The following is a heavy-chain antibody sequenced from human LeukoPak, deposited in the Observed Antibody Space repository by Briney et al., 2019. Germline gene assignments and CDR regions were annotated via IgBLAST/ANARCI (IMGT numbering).Heavy chain of an antibody. J-gene: IGHJ4*02. CDR2: ISGSGGST. Sequence: GGSLRLSCAASGFTFSNAWMSWVRQAPGKGLEWVSAISGSGGSTYYADSVKGRFTISRDNSKNTLYLQMNSLRAEDTAVYYCAKDPYSSSGWYFDYWGQGTLVTVSS. V-gene: IGHV3-23*01. CDR1: GFTFSNAW. D-gene: IGHD6-13*01. CDR3: AKDPYSSSGWYFDY.